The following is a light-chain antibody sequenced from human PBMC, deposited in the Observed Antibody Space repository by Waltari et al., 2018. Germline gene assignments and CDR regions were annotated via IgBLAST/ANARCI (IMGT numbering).Light chain of an antibody. Sequence: EIVMTQSPDSLSVSLVERATITCKSSQTVLKTSDNKNYVGWYQQKSGQPPKLLLYWSSTRESGVPDRFTGSGSGTDFTITISSLQTEDVADYYCLQYYTTRLAFGQGTKVEIK. J-gene: IGKJ1*01. V-gene: IGKV4-1*01. CDR3: LQYYTTRLA. CDR2: WSS. CDR1: QTVLKTSDNKNY.